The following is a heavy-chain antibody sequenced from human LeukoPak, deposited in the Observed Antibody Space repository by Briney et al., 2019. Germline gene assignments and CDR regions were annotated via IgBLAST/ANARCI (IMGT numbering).Heavy chain of an antibody. Sequence: SETLSLTCTVSGDSISSSSSYWGWIRQSPGEGLEWIGSIYYSGSTYYNTSLKSRVTISVDTSKNQFSLKLSSVTAADTAVYYCARPGSSGQKSTDIFDYWGQGTLVTVSS. D-gene: IGHD6-19*01. CDR2: IYYSGST. V-gene: IGHV4-39*01. CDR3: ARPGSSGQKSTDIFDY. J-gene: IGHJ4*02. CDR1: GDSISSSSSY.